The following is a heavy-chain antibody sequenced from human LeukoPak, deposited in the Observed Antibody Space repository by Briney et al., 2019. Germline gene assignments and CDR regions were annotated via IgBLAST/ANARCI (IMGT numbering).Heavy chain of an antibody. V-gene: IGHV3-66*01. CDR2: IYTGGST. CDR1: GFTVSSNY. CDR3: ARALYYFAY. Sequence: GGSLTLSCAASGFTVSSNYMGWVRQAPGKGLEWVSVIYTGGSTFYGDSVKGRFTISRDNSKNTLYLQMNSLRAEDTAVYYCARALYYFAYWGQGALVTVSS. J-gene: IGHJ4*02.